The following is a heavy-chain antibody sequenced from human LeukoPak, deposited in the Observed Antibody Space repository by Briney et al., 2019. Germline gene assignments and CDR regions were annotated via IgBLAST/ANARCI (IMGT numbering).Heavy chain of an antibody. J-gene: IGHJ3*01. CDR1: GFTFSSYG. Sequence: PGGSLRLSCAASGFTFSSYGMHWVRQAPGKGLEWVAVIWYDGSNKYYADPVKGRFTNSRDNSKNTMFLQMNSLRAEDTAVYHCARDRSGYANDAFDFWGQGTMVTVSS. CDR3: ARDRSGYANDAFDF. CDR2: IWYDGSNK. D-gene: IGHD3-3*01. V-gene: IGHV3-33*01.